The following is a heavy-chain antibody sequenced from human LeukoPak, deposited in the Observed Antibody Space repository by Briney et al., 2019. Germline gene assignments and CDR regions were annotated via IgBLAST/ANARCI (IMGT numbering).Heavy chain of an antibody. CDR1: GYTFTGYY. D-gene: IGHD3-10*01. CDR2: INPNSGGT. J-gene: IGHJ4*02. Sequence: ASVKVSCKASGYTFTGYYMHWVRQAPGQGLEWMGWINPNSGGTNYAQKFQGRVTMTRDTSISTAYMELSRLRSDDTAVYYCARVNMVRGVIIPFDYWGQGTLVTVSS. CDR3: ARVNMVRGVIIPFDY. V-gene: IGHV1-2*02.